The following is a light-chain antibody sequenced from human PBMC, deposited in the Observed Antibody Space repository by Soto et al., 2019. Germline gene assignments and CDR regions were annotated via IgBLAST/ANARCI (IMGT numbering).Light chain of an antibody. J-gene: IGKJ2*01. Sequence: EIVLTQSPGTLSLSPGERATLSCRASQSVSSSYLAWYRQKPGQAPGLLIYGASSRATGIPDRFSGSGSETDFTLTISRLEPEDFAVYYCQQYGSSPYTFGQGTKLEIK. CDR1: QSVSSSY. CDR3: QQYGSSPYT. CDR2: GAS. V-gene: IGKV3-20*01.